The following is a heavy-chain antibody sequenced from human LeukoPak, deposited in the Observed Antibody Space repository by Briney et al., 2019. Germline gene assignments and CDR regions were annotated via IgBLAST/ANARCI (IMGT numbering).Heavy chain of an antibody. CDR3: ARGSGVGDFLSWFDP. Sequence: ASAKVSCKASGNTFTTYDLNWVRQAPGRGLEWMGWISAYNGNTKYAQKFQGRVTMTTDTSTSTAYMELRSLRSDDTAVYYCARGSGVGDFLSWFDPWGQGTLVTVS. J-gene: IGHJ5*02. CDR1: GNTFTTYD. D-gene: IGHD4-17*01. V-gene: IGHV1-18*01. CDR2: ISAYNGNT.